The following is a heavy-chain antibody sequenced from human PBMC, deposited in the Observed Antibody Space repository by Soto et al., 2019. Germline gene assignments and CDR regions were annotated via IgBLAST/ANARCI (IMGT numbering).Heavy chain of an antibody. V-gene: IGHV1-18*04. CDR1: GYAFTSYG. CDR3: ARISARRNDFDV. J-gene: IGHJ3*01. CDR2: IAPHSGRT. Sequence: QVQLVQSGPEVKNPGASVRVSCVASGYAFTSYGVNWVRQAPGQGLEWMGWIAPHSGRTTYLPKFQGRVTMTADVSTNTAYMEVRRLTSDDTAVYFCARISARRNDFDVWGQGTVVTVSS.